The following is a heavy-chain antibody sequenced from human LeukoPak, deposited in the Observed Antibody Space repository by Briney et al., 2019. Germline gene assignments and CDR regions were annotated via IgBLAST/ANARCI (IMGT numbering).Heavy chain of an antibody. J-gene: IGHJ4*02. V-gene: IGHV4-34*01. CDR1: XGXXSGYY. CDR3: ARDSGGVGGSTVTYFDY. Sequence: XLSLXXXVYXGXXSGYYXSWIRQPPGKGLEWIGEINHSGSTNYNPSLKSRVTISVGTSKNQFSLKLSSVTAADTAVYYCARDSGGVGGSTVTYFDYWGQGTLVTVSS. CDR2: INHSGST. D-gene: IGHD4-17*01.